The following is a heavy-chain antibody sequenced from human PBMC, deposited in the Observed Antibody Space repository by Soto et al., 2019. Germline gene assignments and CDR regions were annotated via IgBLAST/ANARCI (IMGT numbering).Heavy chain of an antibody. Sequence: NPGESLKISCKGSGYSFTSYWIGWVRQMPGKGLEWMGIIYPGDSDTRYSPSFQGQVTISADKSISTAYLQWSSLKASDTAMYYCARSSELRATINRDYRGQGTLVTASS. D-gene: IGHD1-26*01. V-gene: IGHV5-51*01. CDR2: IYPGDSDT. CDR3: ARSSELRATINRDY. CDR1: GYSFTSYW. J-gene: IGHJ4*02.